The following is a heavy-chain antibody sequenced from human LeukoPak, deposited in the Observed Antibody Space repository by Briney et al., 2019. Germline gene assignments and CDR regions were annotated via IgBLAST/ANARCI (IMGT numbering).Heavy chain of an antibody. V-gene: IGHV4-34*01. CDR2: INHSGST. J-gene: IGHJ4*02. Sequence: SETLSLTCAVYGGSFSGYYWSWIRQPPGKGLEWIGEINHSGSTNYNPSLKSRVTISVDTSKNQFSLKLSSVTAADTAVYYCARGLRYSSSWYDGYWGQGTLVTVSS. CDR3: ARGLRYSSSWYDGY. CDR1: GGSFSGYY. D-gene: IGHD6-13*01.